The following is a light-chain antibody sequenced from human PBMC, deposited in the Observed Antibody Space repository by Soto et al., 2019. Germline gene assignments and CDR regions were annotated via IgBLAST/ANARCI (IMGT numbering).Light chain of an antibody. CDR3: AAWDDSLSDVV. J-gene: IGLJ2*01. Sequence: QSVLTQPPSASGTPGQRVTISCSGSSSNIGGNYVNWYQQLPGTAPKLLIYRNNQRPSGVPDRFSGSKSGTSASLAISGLRYEDEADYYCAAWDDSLSDVVFGGGNKLTVL. CDR2: RNN. CDR1: SSNIGGNY. V-gene: IGLV1-47*01.